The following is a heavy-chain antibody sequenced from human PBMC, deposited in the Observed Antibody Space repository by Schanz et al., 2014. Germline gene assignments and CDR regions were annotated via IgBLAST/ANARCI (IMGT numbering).Heavy chain of an antibody. CDR3: ATCSGGTCHAKPVLDN. Sequence: QVHLVQSGAEVKEPGSSVKVSCKPSGGTFVTFFFTCFLHSPLQLPQWIGRISPLLGVANYAQEFQGRLTITADTSTSTAYMELSSLRSEDTAVYYCATCSGGTCHAKPVLDNWGQGTLVTVSS. V-gene: IGHV1-69*04. CDR2: ISPLLGVA. J-gene: IGHJ4*02. D-gene: IGHD2-15*01. CDR1: GGTFVTFF.